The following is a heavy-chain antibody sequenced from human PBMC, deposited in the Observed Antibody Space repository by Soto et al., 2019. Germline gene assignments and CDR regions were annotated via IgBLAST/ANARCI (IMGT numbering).Heavy chain of an antibody. CDR3: ARDITKTGRKGFDP. CDR1: GYTFTSYG. J-gene: IGHJ5*02. V-gene: IGHV1-18*01. CDR2: ISAYNGNT. D-gene: IGHD1-1*01. Sequence: RASVKVSCKASGYTFTSYGISWVRQAPGQGLEWMGWISAYNGNTNYAQKLQGRVTMTTDTSTSTAYMELRSLRSDDTAVYYCARDITKTGRKGFDPWGQGTLVTVSA.